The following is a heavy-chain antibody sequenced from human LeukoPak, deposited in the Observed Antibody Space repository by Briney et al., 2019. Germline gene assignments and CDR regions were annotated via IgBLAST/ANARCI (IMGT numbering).Heavy chain of an antibody. CDR2: IRYDGSNK. CDR1: GFTFSHYG. J-gene: IGHJ4*02. CDR3: AKVEMVRGVSDFDY. Sequence: PGGSLRLSCAASGFTFSHYGMHWVRQAPGKGLEWVAFIRYDGSNKYYADSVKGRFTISRDNSKNTLYLQMNSLRAEDTAVYYCAKVEMVRGVSDFDYWGQGTLVTVSS. V-gene: IGHV3-30*02. D-gene: IGHD3-10*01.